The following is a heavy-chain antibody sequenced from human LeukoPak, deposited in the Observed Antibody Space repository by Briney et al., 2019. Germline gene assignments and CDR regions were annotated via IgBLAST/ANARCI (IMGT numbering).Heavy chain of an antibody. CDR2: ISGSGGST. Sequence: PGGSLRLSCAASGFTFSSYAMSWVRQAPGKGLEWVSAISGSGGSTYYADSVKGRFTISRDNSKNTLYLQMNSLRAEDTAVYYCAKDRGPYSGYDSWFDPWGQGTLVTVSS. J-gene: IGHJ5*02. CDR1: GFTFSSYA. D-gene: IGHD5-12*01. V-gene: IGHV3-23*01. CDR3: AKDRGPYSGYDSWFDP.